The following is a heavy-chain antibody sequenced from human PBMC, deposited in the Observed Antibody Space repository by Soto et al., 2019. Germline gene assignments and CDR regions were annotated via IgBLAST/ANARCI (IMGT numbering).Heavy chain of an antibody. Sequence: QVQLVQSGAEMKRPGASVILSCKASGYILTTYSIQWVRQTAGEGLGGMAKVDPREGSTGYAQKLRGRVCMAWNTSTGTVSMEVSSLTSDDTATYYGARVRSSAREFDYWGQGTQVTVSS. CDR1: GYILTTYS. V-gene: IGHV1-46*04. D-gene: IGHD1-26*01. CDR2: VDPREGST. J-gene: IGHJ4*02. CDR3: ARVRSSAREFDY.